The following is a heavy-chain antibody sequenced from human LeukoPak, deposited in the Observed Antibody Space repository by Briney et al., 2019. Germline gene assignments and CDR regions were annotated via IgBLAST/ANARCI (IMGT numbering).Heavy chain of an antibody. CDR3: TKWSGFGDD. J-gene: IGHJ4*02. V-gene: IGHV3-23*01. CDR1: GFTFSSYA. D-gene: IGHD3-10*01. CDR2: ISGSGDST. Sequence: GGSLRLSCAASGFTFSSYAMSWVRQTPGKGLEWVSGISGSGDSTFYADSVKGRFTISRDNSRNTLYLQMSSLRPEDTAVYYCTKWSGFGDDWGQGTLVTVSS.